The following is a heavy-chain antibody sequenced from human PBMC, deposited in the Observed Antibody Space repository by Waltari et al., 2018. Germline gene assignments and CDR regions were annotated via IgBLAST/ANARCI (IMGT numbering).Heavy chain of an antibody. Sequence: QVQLVESGGGVVQPGGSLRLSCAASGFTFSSYGMHWVRQAPGKGLEWVAFRRYDGSNKYYADSGKGRFTISRDNSKNTLYLQMNSLRAEDTAVYYCAKDLGAVAGLSPSDYWGQGTLVTVSS. CDR3: AKDLGAVAGLSPSDY. CDR2: RRYDGSNK. J-gene: IGHJ4*02. D-gene: IGHD6-19*01. V-gene: IGHV3-30*02. CDR1: GFTFSSYG.